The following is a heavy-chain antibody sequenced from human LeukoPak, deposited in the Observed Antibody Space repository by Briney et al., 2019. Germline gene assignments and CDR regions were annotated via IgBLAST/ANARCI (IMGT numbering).Heavy chain of an antibody. CDR2: IIPIFGTA. Sequence: GASVKVSCKASGGTFSRYAISWVRKAPGKGFEWMGRIIPIFGTANYAQKFQGRVTVTTDESTSTAYMELSSLRSEDTAVYYCARDQEAYYYGSGSSLYIWGQGTMVTVSS. J-gene: IGHJ3*02. CDR1: GGTFSRYA. CDR3: ARDQEAYYYGSGSSLYI. D-gene: IGHD3-10*01. V-gene: IGHV1-69*05.